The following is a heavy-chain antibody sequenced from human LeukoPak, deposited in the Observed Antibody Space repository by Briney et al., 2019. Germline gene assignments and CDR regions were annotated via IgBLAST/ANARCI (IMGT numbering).Heavy chain of an antibody. CDR3: ARDSRNDAFEI. J-gene: IGHJ3*02. CDR2: IIPIFGTA. V-gene: IGHV1-69*13. CDR1: GRTFSSYA. Sequence: AVKLSCTASGRTFSSYAISWVRQAPGQGLEWMGGIIPIFGTANYAQKLQGRVTITADESTSTAYMELSSLRSEDTAVYYCARDSRNDAFEIWGQGTMVTVSS.